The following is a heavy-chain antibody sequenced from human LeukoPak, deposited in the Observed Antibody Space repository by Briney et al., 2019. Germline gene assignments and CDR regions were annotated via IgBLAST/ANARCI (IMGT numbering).Heavy chain of an antibody. D-gene: IGHD5-18*01. CDR1: GGSISSGGYY. V-gene: IGHV4-31*03. Sequence: PSETLSLTCTVSGGSISSGGYYWSWIRQHPGKGLEWIGYIYYSGSTYYNPSLKSRVTISVDTSKNLFSLKLSSVTAADTAVYYCARLPVDTAMVFDYWGQGTLVTVSS. CDR3: ARLPVDTAMVFDY. CDR2: IYYSGST. J-gene: IGHJ4*02.